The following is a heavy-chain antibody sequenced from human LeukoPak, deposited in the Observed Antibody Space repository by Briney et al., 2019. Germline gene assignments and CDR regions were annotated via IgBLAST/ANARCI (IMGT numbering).Heavy chain of an antibody. D-gene: IGHD3-10*01. CDR1: GGSISSSSDY. CDR2: ITASGGIT. CDR3: ARGGIYGVKIDY. J-gene: IGHJ4*02. V-gene: IGHV3-23*01. Sequence: ETLSLTCTVSGGSISSSSDYWGWIRQAPGKGLQWVASITASGGITYYADSVKGRFTISRDNSRNTLYLQMTNLRADDTALYYCARGGIYGVKIDYWGQGTLVTVSS.